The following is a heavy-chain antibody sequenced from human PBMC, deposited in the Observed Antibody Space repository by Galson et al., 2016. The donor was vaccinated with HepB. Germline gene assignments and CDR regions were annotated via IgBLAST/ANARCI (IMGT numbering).Heavy chain of an antibody. V-gene: IGHV4-39*01. CDR2: MYYGGST. Sequence: ETLSLTCSVSGGSLTGTNYYWGWIRQPPGKALEWIGTMYYGGSTHYNPSLERRVTISVDNSRNQFSLMLTSVTAADTAVFFCASRSLLGRGYYFDYWGHGTLVAVSS. D-gene: IGHD2-15*01. J-gene: IGHJ4*01. CDR3: ASRSLLGRGYYFDY. CDR1: GGSLTGTNYY.